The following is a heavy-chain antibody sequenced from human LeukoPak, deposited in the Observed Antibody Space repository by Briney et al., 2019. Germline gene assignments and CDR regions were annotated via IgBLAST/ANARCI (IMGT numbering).Heavy chain of an antibody. J-gene: IGHJ4*02. CDR1: GFTFSSYS. CDR2: ISSSSKYI. V-gene: IGHV3-21*01. CDR3: ARDTGGGYSCYDC. D-gene: IGHD5-18*01. Sequence: PGGSLRLSCAASGFTFSSYSMNWVRQAPGKGLEWVSSISSSSKYIYYADSVKGRFTISRDNAKNSLYLQMNSLRAEDTAVYYCARDTGGGYSCYDCWGQGTLVTVSS.